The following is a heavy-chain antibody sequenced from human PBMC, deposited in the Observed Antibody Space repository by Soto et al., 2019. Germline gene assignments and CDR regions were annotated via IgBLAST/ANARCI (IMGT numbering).Heavy chain of an antibody. Sequence: QVQLVESGGGLVKPGGSLRLTCAASGFSLRDYYMSWMRQAPGKGLEWVAHISSSGSTIFYADSVKGRFTISRDNAKKSLYLQMNSLRADDTAVYYCARRSAMTTSFDYWGQGTLVTVSS. V-gene: IGHV3-11*01. CDR1: GFSLRDYY. CDR2: ISSSGSTI. CDR3: ARRSAMTTSFDY. J-gene: IGHJ4*02. D-gene: IGHD4-17*01.